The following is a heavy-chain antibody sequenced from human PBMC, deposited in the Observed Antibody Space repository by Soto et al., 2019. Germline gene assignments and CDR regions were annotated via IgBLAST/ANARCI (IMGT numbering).Heavy chain of an antibody. CDR3: ARMNRGYDLHYYYYYMDV. J-gene: IGHJ6*03. Sequence: SETLSLTCTVSGGSISSYYWSWIRQPPGKGLEWIGYIYYSGSTNYNPSLKSRVTISVDTSKNQFSLKLSSVTAADTAVYYCARMNRGYDLHYYYYYMDVWGKGTTVTVSS. CDR1: GGSISSYY. D-gene: IGHD5-12*01. V-gene: IGHV4-59*08. CDR2: IYYSGST.